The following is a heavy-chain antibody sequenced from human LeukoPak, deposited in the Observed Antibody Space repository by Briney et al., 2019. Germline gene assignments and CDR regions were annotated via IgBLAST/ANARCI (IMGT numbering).Heavy chain of an antibody. CDR1: GFTFGNYA. V-gene: IGHV3-49*03. Sequence: PGRSLRLSCTASGFTFGNYAMSWFRQAPGKGLEWIGSNRSKGDGGTTEYAASGKGRFVISREDSKSIAYLQMDSLESEDTAVYYCARGGYQFEHWGQGNLVTVSS. CDR3: ARGGYQFEH. CDR2: NRSKGDGGTT. J-gene: IGHJ1*01. D-gene: IGHD3-16*02.